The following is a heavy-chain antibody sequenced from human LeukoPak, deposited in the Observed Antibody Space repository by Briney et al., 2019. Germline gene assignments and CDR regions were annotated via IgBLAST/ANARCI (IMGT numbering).Heavy chain of an antibody. V-gene: IGHV3-7*01. CDR2: IKQDGSQK. J-gene: IGHJ4*02. Sequence: GGSLRLSCAASGFTFSNYWMSWVRQAPGKGLEWVANIKQDGSQKYYVDSVKGRFTISRDNAKNSLYLQMNSLRVEDTAVYYCARGRFWCSGGSCYSGHDYWGQGTLVTVSS. CDR1: GFTFSNYW. D-gene: IGHD2-15*01. CDR3: ARGRFWCSGGSCYSGHDY.